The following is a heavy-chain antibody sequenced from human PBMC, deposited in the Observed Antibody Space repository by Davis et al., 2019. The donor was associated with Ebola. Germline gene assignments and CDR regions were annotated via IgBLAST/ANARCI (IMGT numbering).Heavy chain of an antibody. CDR1: GGSFSGYY. J-gene: IGHJ5*02. Sequence: PGGSLRLSCAVYGGSFSGYYWSWIRQPPGKGLEWIGEINHSGSTNYNPSLKSRVTISVDTSKNQFSLKLSSVTAADTAVYYCASSTSGNWFDPWGQGTLVTVSS. D-gene: IGHD2-2*01. CDR3: ASSTSGNWFDP. V-gene: IGHV4-34*01. CDR2: INHSGST.